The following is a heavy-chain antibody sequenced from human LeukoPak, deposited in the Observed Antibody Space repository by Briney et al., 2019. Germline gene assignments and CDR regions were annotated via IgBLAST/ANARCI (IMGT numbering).Heavy chain of an antibody. V-gene: IGHV1-46*01. CDR2: INPSGGST. Sequence: GASVKLSCKASGYTFTSYYMHWVRHAPGQGLEWMGIINPSGGSTSYAQKFQGRVTMTRDMSTSTVYMELSSLRSEDTAVYYCARDIGAYGPWGQGTLVTVSS. D-gene: IGHD2-21*01. CDR1: GYTFTSYY. J-gene: IGHJ5*02. CDR3: ARDIGAYGP.